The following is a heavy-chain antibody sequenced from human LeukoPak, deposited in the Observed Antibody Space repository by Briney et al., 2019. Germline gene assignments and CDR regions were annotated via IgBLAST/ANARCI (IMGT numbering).Heavy chain of an antibody. V-gene: IGHV3-23*01. Sequence: GGSLRLSCAASGFTFSSYAMSWVRQAPGKGLEWVSALSGSGGSTYYADSVKGRFTISRDNSKNTLYLQMNSLRAEDTAVYYCAREPSAAGEREEIRDYYYGMDVWGQGTTVTVSS. D-gene: IGHD1-1*01. J-gene: IGHJ6*02. CDR2: LSGSGGST. CDR1: GFTFSSYA. CDR3: AREPSAAGEREEIRDYYYGMDV.